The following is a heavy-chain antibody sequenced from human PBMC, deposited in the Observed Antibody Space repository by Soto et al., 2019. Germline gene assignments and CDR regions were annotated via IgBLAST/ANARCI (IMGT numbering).Heavy chain of an antibody. CDR3: AKEPRSSGGNPMNY. Sequence: QVQLVESGGGVVQPGRSLRLSCAASGFTFSSYGMHWVRQAPGKGLEWVAVISYDGSNKYYADSVKGRFTISRDNSKNTLYLQMNSLRAEDTAVYYCAKEPRSSGGNPMNYWGQGTLVTVSS. CDR2: ISYDGSNK. J-gene: IGHJ4*02. V-gene: IGHV3-30*18. D-gene: IGHD2-15*01. CDR1: GFTFSSYG.